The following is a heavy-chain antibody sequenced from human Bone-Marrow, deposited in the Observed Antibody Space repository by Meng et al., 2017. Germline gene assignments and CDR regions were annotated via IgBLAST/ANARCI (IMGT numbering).Heavy chain of an antibody. D-gene: IGHD6-6*01. Sequence: QVQLQQWGAGLLKPSGTLSLTCAVYGGSFSGYYWSWFRQPPGKGLEWIGEINHSGSTNYNPSLKSRGTISVDTSKNQFSLKLSSVTAADTAVYYCARGLRAARPLLFGYWGQGTLVTVSS. CDR3: ARGLRAARPLLFGY. CDR2: INHSGST. J-gene: IGHJ4*02. V-gene: IGHV4-34*01. CDR1: GGSFSGYY.